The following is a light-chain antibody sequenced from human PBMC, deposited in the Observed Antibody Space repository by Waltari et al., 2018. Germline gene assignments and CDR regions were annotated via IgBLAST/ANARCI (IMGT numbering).Light chain of an antibody. CDR2: RSN. CDR3: AAWDDTLSGVV. CDR1: NSNTGSNP. J-gene: IGLJ2*01. Sequence: QSVVTQPPSASGTPGQRVTISCSGSNSNTGSNPVTWYQHLPGTAPRLLIYRSNERPSRVPDRFSGSKSGTSASLAISGLQSEDEADYYCAAWDDTLSGVVFGGGTKLTVL. V-gene: IGLV1-44*01.